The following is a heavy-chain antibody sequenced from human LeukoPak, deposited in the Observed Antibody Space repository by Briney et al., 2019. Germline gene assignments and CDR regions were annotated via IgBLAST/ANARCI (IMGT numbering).Heavy chain of an antibody. V-gene: IGHV4-59*08. J-gene: IGHJ3*02. CDR2: IYYSGST. D-gene: IGHD5-18*01. CDR1: GGSISSYY. Sequence: SETLSLTCTVSGGSISSYYWSWIRQPPGKGLEWIGYIYYSGSTNYNPSLKSRVTISVDTSKNQFSLKLSSVTAADTAVYYCARGGYSYGYVAFDIWGQGTMVTVSS. CDR3: ARGGYSYGYVAFDI.